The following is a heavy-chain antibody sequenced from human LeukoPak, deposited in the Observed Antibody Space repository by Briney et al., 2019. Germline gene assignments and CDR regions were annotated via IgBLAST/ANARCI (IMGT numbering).Heavy chain of an antibody. J-gene: IGHJ4*02. CDR1: VGSIGIYH. Sequence: PETLSLTCSVSVGSIGIYHWNCIPDPSRGGVEWIGIVFNNGGPKHNPSLKSRVAISVDTSKNQFALKLSSVTAADRAVYYSPAQYGGYVLVYWGQGGLVVVSS. V-gene: IGHV4-59*01. CDR2: VFNNGGP. D-gene: IGHD5-12*01. CDR3: PAQYGGYVLVY.